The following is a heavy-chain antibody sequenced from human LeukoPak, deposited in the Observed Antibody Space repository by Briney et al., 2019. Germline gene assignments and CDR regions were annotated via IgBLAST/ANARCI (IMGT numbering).Heavy chain of an antibody. J-gene: IGHJ4*02. CDR3: AGTPAPTIGWWFDY. D-gene: IGHD2-15*01. CDR2: IIPIFCTG. CDR1: GGTFSRYA. Sequence: SVKVSCKPSGGTFSRYASSWVRQAARHGVEWMGGIIPIFCTGNYAQKFQGRVTITEDESTTTAYMELSSLSSADTAVYYCAGTPAPTIGWWFDYWGQGTLVTVSS. V-gene: IGHV1-69*01.